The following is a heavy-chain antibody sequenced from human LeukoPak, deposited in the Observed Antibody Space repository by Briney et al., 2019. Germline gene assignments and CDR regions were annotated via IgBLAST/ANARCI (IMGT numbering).Heavy chain of an antibody. Sequence: GGSLRLSCVASGFSFSSFGMHWVRQAPGTGLEWVAVIWNDGSNKYYADSVKGRFIISRDNSKNTLYLQVNSLRAEDTAVYYCARGTITFYYFDYWGQGTLVTVSS. CDR2: IWNDGSNK. D-gene: IGHD3-16*01. CDR1: GFSFSSFG. J-gene: IGHJ4*02. V-gene: IGHV3-33*01. CDR3: ARGTITFYYFDY.